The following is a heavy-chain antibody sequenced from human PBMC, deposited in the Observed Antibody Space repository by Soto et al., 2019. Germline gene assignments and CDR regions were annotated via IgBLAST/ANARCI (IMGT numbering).Heavy chain of an antibody. CDR2: ISYDGSNK. CDR1: GFTFSSYA. V-gene: IGHV3-30-3*01. Sequence: QVQLVESGGGVVQPGRSLRLSCAASGFTFSSYAMHWVRQAPGKGLEWVAVISYDGSNKYYADSVKGRFTISRDNSKNTLYLQMNSLRAEDTAVYYCARVRKCLVLWSSDYWGQGTLVTVSS. J-gene: IGHJ4*02. CDR3: ARVRKCLVLWSSDY. D-gene: IGHD6-19*01.